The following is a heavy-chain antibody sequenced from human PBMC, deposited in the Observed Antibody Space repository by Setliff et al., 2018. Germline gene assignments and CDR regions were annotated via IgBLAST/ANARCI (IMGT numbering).Heavy chain of an antibody. CDR1: DFPVSGVYY. Sequence: PSETLSLTCSVSDFPVSGVYYWGWIRQPPGKGLEWIGEISHTGSTNYNPSLKNRVTISINTSKKQFSLMMNSVTAADTGVYYCARGRNIAARLLDSWGQGTLVTVSS. D-gene: IGHD6-6*01. CDR3: ARGRNIAARLLDS. J-gene: IGHJ4*02. CDR2: ISHTGST. V-gene: IGHV4-34*01.